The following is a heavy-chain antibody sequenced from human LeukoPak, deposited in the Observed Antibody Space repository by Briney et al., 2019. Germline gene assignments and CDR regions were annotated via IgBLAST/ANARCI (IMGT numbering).Heavy chain of an antibody. D-gene: IGHD3-10*01. CDR3: AKDRGYYGSGGSDY. Sequence: GGSLRLTCAASGFTFSTYAMSWVRQAPGKGLEWVSSISGSGGTIYYADSVKGRFTISRDISKYTLYLQMNSLRAEDTAVYYCAKDRGYYGSGGSDYWGQGTLVTVSS. CDR2: ISGSGGTI. CDR1: GFTFSTYA. V-gene: IGHV3-23*01. J-gene: IGHJ4*02.